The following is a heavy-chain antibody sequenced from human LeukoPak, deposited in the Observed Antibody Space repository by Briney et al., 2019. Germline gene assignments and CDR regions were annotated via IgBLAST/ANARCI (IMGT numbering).Heavy chain of an antibody. Sequence: SETLSLTCAVYGGSFIGYYWSWIRQPPGKGLEWIGEINHSGSTNYNPSLKSRVTISVDTSKNQFSLKLSSVTAADTVVYYCARDQIVMDYWGQGTLVTVSS. CDR3: ARDQIVMDY. J-gene: IGHJ4*02. CDR1: GGSFIGYY. CDR2: INHSGST. V-gene: IGHV4-34*01. D-gene: IGHD2/OR15-2a*01.